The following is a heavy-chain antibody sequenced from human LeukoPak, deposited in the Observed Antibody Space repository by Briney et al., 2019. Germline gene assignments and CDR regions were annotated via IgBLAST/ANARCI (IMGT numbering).Heavy chain of an antibody. J-gene: IGHJ4*02. CDR1: GYPISSGYY. V-gene: IGHV4-38-2*01. CDR3: ARVGGSYEPFDY. Sequence: SETLSLTCAGSGYPISSGYYWGWIRQPPGKGLEWIGNIYHSGSTYYNPSLQSRVTISVDTSKNQFSLKLSSVTAADTAVYYCARVGGSYEPFDYWGQGTLVTVSS. CDR2: IYHSGST. D-gene: IGHD1-26*01.